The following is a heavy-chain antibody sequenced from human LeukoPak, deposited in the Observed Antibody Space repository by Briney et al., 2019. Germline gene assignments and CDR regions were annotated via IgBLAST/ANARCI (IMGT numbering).Heavy chain of an antibody. V-gene: IGHV3-30*01. Sequence: GRSLRLSCAASGFTFSSYAMHWVRQAPGKGLEWVAVISYDGSNKYYADSVKGRFTISRDDSKNTLYLQMNSLRAEDTAVYYCAKGRYYDFWSGYYTYHPMDVWGKGTTVTVSS. CDR2: ISYDGSNK. D-gene: IGHD3-3*01. J-gene: IGHJ6*04. CDR3: AKGRYYDFWSGYYTYHPMDV. CDR1: GFTFSSYA.